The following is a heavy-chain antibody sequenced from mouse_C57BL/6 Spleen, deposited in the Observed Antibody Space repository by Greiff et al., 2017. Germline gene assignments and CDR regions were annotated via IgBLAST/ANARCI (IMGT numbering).Heavy chain of an antibody. CDR2: IDPETGGT. CDR3: TRGEIYYDYAWFAY. Sequence: QVQLKQSGAELVRPGASVTLSCKASGYTFTDYEMHWVKQTPVHGLEWIGAIDPETGGTAYNQKFKGKAILTADKSSSTAYMELRSLTSEDSAVYYCTRGEIYYDYAWFAYWGQGTLVTVSA. J-gene: IGHJ3*01. D-gene: IGHD2-4*01. CDR1: GYTFTDYE. V-gene: IGHV1-15*01.